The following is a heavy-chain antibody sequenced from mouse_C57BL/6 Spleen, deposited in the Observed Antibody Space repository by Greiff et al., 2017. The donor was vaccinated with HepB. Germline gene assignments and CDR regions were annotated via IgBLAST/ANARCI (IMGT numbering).Heavy chain of an antibody. D-gene: IGHD1-1*01. CDR1: GYSITSGYD. CDR3: ARGYYGSSEFAY. J-gene: IGHJ3*01. CDR2: ISYSGST. V-gene: IGHV3-1*01. Sequence: EVKLQESGPGMVKPSQSLSLTCTVTGYSITSGYDWHWIRHFPGNKLEWMGYISYSGSTNYNPSLKSRISITHDTSKNHFLLKLNSVTTEDTATYYCARGYYGSSEFAYWGQGTLVTVSA.